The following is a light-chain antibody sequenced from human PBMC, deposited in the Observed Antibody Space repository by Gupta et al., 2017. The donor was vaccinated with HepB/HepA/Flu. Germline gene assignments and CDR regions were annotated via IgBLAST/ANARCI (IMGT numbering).Light chain of an antibody. CDR1: QSVLRY. CDR3: QQTYNIPFT. CDR2: DAV. Sequence: DIQMTQFPSSLSANVGDRVSITCRASQSVLRYFNWFQQKPGRPPRLLIYDAVSLQSGVPSRFRIVVSGTEFTLTINGLQADDFATYSCQQTYNIPFTFGQGTKLEVE. V-gene: IGKV1-39*01. J-gene: IGKJ2*01.